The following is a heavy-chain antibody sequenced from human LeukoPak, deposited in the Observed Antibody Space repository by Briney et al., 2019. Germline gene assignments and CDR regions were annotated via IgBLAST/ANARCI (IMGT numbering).Heavy chain of an antibody. J-gene: IGHJ4*02. Sequence: GGSLRLSCAASGFTFSNYWMSWVRQAPGKGLEWVANIKDDGSGKYYVDSLKGRFTISRDNAKNSLYLQMNSLRAEDTAVYYCARAGYSSSWSPSDYWGQGALVTVSS. D-gene: IGHD6-13*01. CDR2: IKDDGSGK. CDR3: ARAGYSSSWSPSDY. CDR1: GFTFSNYW. V-gene: IGHV3-7*01.